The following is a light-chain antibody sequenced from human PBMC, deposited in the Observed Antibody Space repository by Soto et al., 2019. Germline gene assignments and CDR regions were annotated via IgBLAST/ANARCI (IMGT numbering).Light chain of an antibody. CDR3: TSYMGDNTLV. V-gene: IGLV2-14*01. CDR2: EVS. Sequence: QSVLTQPASVSGSPGQSITISCTGTSSDVGGSKYVSWYQQCPGRAPKLVIYEVSNRPSGVSTRFSGSKSGNTASLTISGLQAEDEADYYCTSYMGDNTLVFGRGTKVTVL. J-gene: IGLJ2*01. CDR1: SSDVGGSKY.